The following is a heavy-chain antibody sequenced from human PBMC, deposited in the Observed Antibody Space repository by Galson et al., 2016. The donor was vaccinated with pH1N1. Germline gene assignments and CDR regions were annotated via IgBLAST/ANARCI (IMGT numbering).Heavy chain of an antibody. Sequence: SCKASDYMFTSYGITWVRQAPGQGLEWMGLISGYNGNTNYAQKFRGRLTMTTDTSTTTAYMELRSLRSDDTAFYYCARLLGSRWLDPWGQGTLVTVSS. J-gene: IGHJ5*02. CDR3: ARLLGSRWLDP. V-gene: IGHV1-18*01. CDR2: ISGYNGNT. CDR1: DYMFTSYG. D-gene: IGHD3-16*01.